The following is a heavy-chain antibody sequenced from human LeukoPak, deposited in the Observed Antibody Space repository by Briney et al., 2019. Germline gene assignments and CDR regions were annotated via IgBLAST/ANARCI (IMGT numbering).Heavy chain of an antibody. CDR1: GFTFSSYS. V-gene: IGHV3-21*01. J-gene: IGHJ4*02. CDR3: AREAADAFYY. Sequence: GGSLRLSCAASGFTFSSYSMNWVRQAPGKGLEWVSSISSSSSYIYYADSVKGRFTISRDNARNSLYLQMNSLRADDTAVYYCAREAADAFYYSGQGTLVTVSS. CDR2: ISSSSSYI. D-gene: IGHD6-13*01.